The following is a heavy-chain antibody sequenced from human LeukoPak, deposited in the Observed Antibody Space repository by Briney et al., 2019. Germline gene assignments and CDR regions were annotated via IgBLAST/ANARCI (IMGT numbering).Heavy chain of an antibody. CDR2: IYSGGNT. V-gene: IGHV3-53*01. J-gene: IGHJ4*02. D-gene: IGHD7-27*01. CDR1: GFTASSNY. Sequence: GGSLRLSCAASGFTASSNYMSWVRQAPGKGLEWVSVIYSGGNTYYADSVKGRFTIPRDNSKNTLYLQMNSLRAEDTAVYYCARDRRDWGSTDYFDYWGQGTLVTVSS. CDR3: ARDRRDWGSTDYFDY.